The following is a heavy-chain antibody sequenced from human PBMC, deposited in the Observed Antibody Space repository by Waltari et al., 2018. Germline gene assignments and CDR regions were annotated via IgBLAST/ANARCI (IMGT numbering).Heavy chain of an antibody. V-gene: IGHV3-9*01. D-gene: IGHD3-10*01. CDR3: AKVTAFGSGSYDF. CDR1: GFTFADYA. CDR2: ISWNSGTI. J-gene: IGHJ4*02. Sequence: EVQLVESGGGLVQPRRSLRLSCAASGFTFADYAMHWVRQTPGKGLEWVAGISWNSGTIVYADSVKGRFTISRDNAKNSLYLQMNSLRVEDTALYYCAKVTAFGSGSYDFWGQGTLVTVSS.